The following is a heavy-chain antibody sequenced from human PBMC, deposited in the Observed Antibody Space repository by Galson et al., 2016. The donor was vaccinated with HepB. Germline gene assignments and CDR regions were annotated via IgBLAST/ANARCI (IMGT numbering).Heavy chain of an antibody. Sequence: TLSLTCIVSGGSLSSGGSFWSWIRQPAGKGLEWIGQIYTSGSTNYNPSLKSRVTISLDMSNNQFSLKLRSVTAADTALYYCARVATILETDYWGQGTLVTVTS. V-gene: IGHV4-61*09. D-gene: IGHD5-24*01. CDR2: IYTSGST. CDR3: ARVATILETDY. J-gene: IGHJ4*02. CDR1: GGSLSSGGSF.